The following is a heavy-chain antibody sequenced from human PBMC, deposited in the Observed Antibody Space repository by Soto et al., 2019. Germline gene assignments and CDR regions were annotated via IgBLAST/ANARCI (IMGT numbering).Heavy chain of an antibody. CDR2: ISGSGDST. J-gene: IGHJ4*02. V-gene: IGHV3-23*01. CDR1: GFTFDSYA. D-gene: IGHD6-19*01. Sequence: EVQLLESGGGLIQPGGSLRLSCAASGFTFDSYAMTWVRQAPGKGLEWVSSISGSGDSTYYADSVKGRFTISRDNSKNPLCRQINSLGADATALYYCAKDGRRDSSGWLGVSDSWGRGALV. CDR3: AKDGRRDSSGWLGVSDS.